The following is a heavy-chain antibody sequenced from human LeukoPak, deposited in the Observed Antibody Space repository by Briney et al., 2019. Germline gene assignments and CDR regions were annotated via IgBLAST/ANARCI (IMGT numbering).Heavy chain of an antibody. D-gene: IGHD4-17*01. CDR2: MNPNSGNT. V-gene: IGHV1-8*01. CDR3: ARVDYGDYGFDP. J-gene: IGHJ5*02. CDR1: GYTFTSYD. Sequence: ASVKVSCKASGYTFTSYDINWVRQATGPGLEWMGWMNPNSGNTGYAQKFQGRVTMTRNTSISTAYMELSSLRSEDTAVYYCARVDYGDYGFDPWGQGTLVTVSS.